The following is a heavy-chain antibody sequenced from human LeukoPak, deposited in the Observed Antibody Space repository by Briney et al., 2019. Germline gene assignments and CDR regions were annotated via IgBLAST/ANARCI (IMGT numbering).Heavy chain of an antibody. D-gene: IGHD3-3*01. CDR3: AKLLFWSGYNDAFDI. Sequence: GGSLRLSCAASGFTFSDYYMSWIRQAPGKGLEWVSYISSSGSTIYYADSVKGRFTISRDNSKNTLYLQMNSLRPEDTAVYSCAKLLFWSGYNDAFDIWGQGTMVTVSS. V-gene: IGHV3-11*04. J-gene: IGHJ3*02. CDR1: GFTFSDYY. CDR2: ISSSGSTI.